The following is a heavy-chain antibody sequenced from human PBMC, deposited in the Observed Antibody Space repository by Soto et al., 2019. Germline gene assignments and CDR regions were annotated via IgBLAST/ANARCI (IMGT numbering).Heavy chain of an antibody. Sequence: EVQLVESGGGLVKPGGSLRLSCAASGFTFSSYSMNWVRQAPGKGLEWVSSISSSSSYTYYADSVKGRFTISRDNAKNSLYLQMNSLRAEDTAVYYCAREVDYYGSGSYLDYYYYYMDVWGKGTTVTVSS. CDR3: AREVDYYGSGSYLDYYYYYMDV. CDR2: ISSSSSYT. D-gene: IGHD3-10*01. J-gene: IGHJ6*03. V-gene: IGHV3-21*01. CDR1: GFTFSSYS.